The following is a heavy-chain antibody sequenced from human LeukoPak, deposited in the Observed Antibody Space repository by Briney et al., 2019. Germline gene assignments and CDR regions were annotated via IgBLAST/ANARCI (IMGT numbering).Heavy chain of an antibody. V-gene: IGHV4-61*02. CDR2: IYISGNT. Sequence: PSETLSLTCTVSGGSISSGSSYWSWIRQPAGKGLEWIGRIYISGNTKYNPSLKSRVTISVDTSKNQFSLRQSSVTAADTAVCYCAREGWLHFLNDAFDIWGQGTMVTVSS. D-gene: IGHD5-24*01. CDR1: GGSISSGSSY. J-gene: IGHJ3*02. CDR3: AREGWLHFLNDAFDI.